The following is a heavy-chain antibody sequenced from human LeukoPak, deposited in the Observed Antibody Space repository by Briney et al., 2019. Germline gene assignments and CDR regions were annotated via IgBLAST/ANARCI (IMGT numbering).Heavy chain of an antibody. D-gene: IGHD2-8*01. CDR3: TRAQGYCTNGVCYTLY. V-gene: IGHV3-49*04. CDR1: GFTFGDYA. CDR2: IRSKAYGGTT. J-gene: IGHJ4*02. Sequence: GSLRLSCTASGFTFGDYAMSWVRQAPGKGLEWVGFIRSKAYGGTTEYAASVKGRFTISRDDSKSIAYLQMNGLKTEDTAVYYCTRAQGYCTNGVCYTLYWGQGTLVTVSS.